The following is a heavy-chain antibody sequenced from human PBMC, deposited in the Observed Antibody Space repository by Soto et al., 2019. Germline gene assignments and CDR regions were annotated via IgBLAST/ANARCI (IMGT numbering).Heavy chain of an antibody. CDR2: IIPIFGTA. CDR1: GGTFSSYA. Sequence: SVKVSCKASGGTFSSYAISWVRQAPGQGLEWMGGIIPIFGTANYAQKFQGRVTITADKSTSTAYMELSSLRSEDTAVYYCARDDSSGYYYDGAFDVWGQGTMVTVSS. J-gene: IGHJ3*01. V-gene: IGHV1-69*06. CDR3: ARDDSSGYYYDGAFDV. D-gene: IGHD3-22*01.